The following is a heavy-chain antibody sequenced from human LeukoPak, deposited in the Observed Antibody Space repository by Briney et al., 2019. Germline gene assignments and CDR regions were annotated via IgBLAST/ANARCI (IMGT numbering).Heavy chain of an antibody. Sequence: SVKVSCKASGFTFINSAMQWVRQARGQRLEWIRWIVVGSGNTNYAQKFQGRVTITRDMSTNTAYMELSSLRSDDTAVYYCAATSTYGGLTSYYYAMDVWGQGTTVTVSS. CDR3: AATSTYGGLTSYYYAMDV. V-gene: IGHV1-58*02. J-gene: IGHJ6*02. D-gene: IGHD4-23*01. CDR2: IVVGSGNT. CDR1: GFTFINSA.